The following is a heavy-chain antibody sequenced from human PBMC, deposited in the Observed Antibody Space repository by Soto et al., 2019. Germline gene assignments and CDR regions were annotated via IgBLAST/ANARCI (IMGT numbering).Heavy chain of an antibody. J-gene: IGHJ5*02. CDR1: GGSISSYY. Sequence: SETLSLTCTVSGGSISSYYWSWIRQPPGKGLEWIGYIYYSGSTNYNPSLKSRVTISVDTSKNQFSLKLSSVTAADTAVYYCERVRQYYYDSSGYYNWFDPWGQGILVTVSS. V-gene: IGHV4-59*01. CDR3: ERVRQYYYDSSGYYNWFDP. D-gene: IGHD3-22*01. CDR2: IYYSGST.